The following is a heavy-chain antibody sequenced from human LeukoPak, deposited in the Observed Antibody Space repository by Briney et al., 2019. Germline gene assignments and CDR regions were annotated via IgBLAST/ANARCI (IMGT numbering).Heavy chain of an antibody. CDR3: ARSSNGYYDSSGYYSQNFDY. CDR1: GGSISSYY. J-gene: IGHJ4*02. D-gene: IGHD3-22*01. CDR2: IYYSGST. Sequence: SETLSLTCTVSGGSISSYYWSWIRQPPGKGLEWIGYIYYSGSTNYNPSLKSRVTISVDTSKNQFSLKLSSVTAADTAVYYCARSSNGYYDSSGYYSQNFDYWGQGTLVTVSS. V-gene: IGHV4-59*08.